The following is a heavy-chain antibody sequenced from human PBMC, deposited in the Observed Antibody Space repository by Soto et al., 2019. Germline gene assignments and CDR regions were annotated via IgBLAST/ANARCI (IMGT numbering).Heavy chain of an antibody. Sequence: GGSLRLSCVASGFSFSLYSMNWVRQAPGKGLEWVSCITRRGAYIYYTDSVKGRFTVSRDDAKNSLYLQMNSLRAEDTAVYYCARDYSGYPGGMDVWGQGTTVTVSS. CDR3: ARDYSGYPGGMDV. D-gene: IGHD5-12*01. J-gene: IGHJ6*02. CDR2: ITRRGAYI. CDR1: GFSFSLYS. V-gene: IGHV3-21*01.